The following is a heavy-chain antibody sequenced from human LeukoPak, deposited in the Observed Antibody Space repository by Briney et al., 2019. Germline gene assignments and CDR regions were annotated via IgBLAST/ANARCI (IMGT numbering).Heavy chain of an antibody. CDR3: ARVRWGGLYYFDY. D-gene: IGHD3-16*01. J-gene: IGHJ4*02. CDR2: ISSSSSYI. CDR1: GFTFSSYS. Sequence: GGSLRLSCAASGFTFSSYSMNWVRQAPGKGLEWVSSISSSSSYIYYADSVKGRFTISRDNAKNTLFLQMNSLRAEDTAVYYCARVRWGGLYYFDYWGQGTLVTVSS. V-gene: IGHV3-21*01.